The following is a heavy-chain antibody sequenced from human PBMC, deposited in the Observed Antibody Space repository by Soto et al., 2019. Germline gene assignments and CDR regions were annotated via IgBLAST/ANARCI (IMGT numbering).Heavy chain of an antibody. Sequence: GGSLRLSCEASGFSFSSFAMNWVRQAPGRGLEWVSAISGSGGSTYYADSVKGRFTISRDNSKNTLYLQMNSLRAEDTAVYYCAKEDIVLMVYAPDYWGQGTLVTVSS. J-gene: IGHJ4*02. CDR1: GFSFSSFA. V-gene: IGHV3-23*01. CDR3: AKEDIVLMVYAPDY. CDR2: ISGSGGST. D-gene: IGHD2-8*01.